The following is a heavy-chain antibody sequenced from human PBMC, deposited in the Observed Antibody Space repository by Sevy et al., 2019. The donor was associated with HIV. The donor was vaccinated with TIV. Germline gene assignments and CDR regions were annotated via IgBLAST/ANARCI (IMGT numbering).Heavy chain of an antibody. Sequence: GGSLRLSCAASGFSFISYPMSWVRQSLGKGLEWVSYIGRGGSPIYYAHSLGGRFTISRDNAKNSLSLQMNGLRDDDTAVYYCARIRDGSEYLFDYWGQGTLVTVSS. CDR2: IGRGGSPI. CDR1: GFSFISYP. D-gene: IGHD3-22*01. CDR3: ARIRDGSEYLFDY. V-gene: IGHV3-48*02. J-gene: IGHJ4*02.